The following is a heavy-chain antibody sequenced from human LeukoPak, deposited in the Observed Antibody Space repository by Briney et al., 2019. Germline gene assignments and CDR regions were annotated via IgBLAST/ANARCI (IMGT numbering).Heavy chain of an antibody. CDR1: GGSFSGYY. J-gene: IGHJ4*02. CDR3: ARGDSYGSHFDY. Sequence: PSETLSLTCAVYGGSFSGYYWSWIRQPPGKGLEWIGEINHSGSTNYNPSLKSRVTIPVDTSKNQFSLKLSSVTAADTAVYYCARGDSYGSHFDYWGQGTLVTVSS. V-gene: IGHV4-34*01. CDR2: INHSGST. D-gene: IGHD5-18*01.